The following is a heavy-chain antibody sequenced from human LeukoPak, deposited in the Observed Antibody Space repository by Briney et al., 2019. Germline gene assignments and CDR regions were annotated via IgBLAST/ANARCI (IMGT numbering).Heavy chain of an antibody. CDR3: AKRDDYVFDY. Sequence: GGSLRLSCAASGFTVSSNYMSWVRQAPGKGLEWVSVISGSGGSTYYADSVKGRFTISRDNSKNTLYLQMNSLRAEDTAIYYCAKRDDYVFDYWGQGTLVTVSS. CDR2: ISGSGGST. CDR1: GFTVSSNY. D-gene: IGHD5-24*01. V-gene: IGHV3-23*01. J-gene: IGHJ4*02.